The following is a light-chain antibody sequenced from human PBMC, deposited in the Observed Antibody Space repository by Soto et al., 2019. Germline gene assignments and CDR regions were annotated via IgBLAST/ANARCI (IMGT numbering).Light chain of an antibody. CDR1: QSISKW. Sequence: DIQMTQSPSTLSASVGDRVTITCRASQSISKWLAWYQQKPGKAPNLLIYDASNLGSGVPSRFSGSGSGTEFTLTISSLQPDDFATYYCQQYTDYSPWTFGQGTKVDIK. CDR2: DAS. CDR3: QQYTDYSPWT. J-gene: IGKJ1*01. V-gene: IGKV1-5*01.